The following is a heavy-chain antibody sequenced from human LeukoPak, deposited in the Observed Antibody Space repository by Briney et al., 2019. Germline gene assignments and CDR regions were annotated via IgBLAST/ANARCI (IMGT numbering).Heavy chain of an antibody. J-gene: IGHJ4*02. V-gene: IGHV4-39*01. CDR3: ARHSPWVYYFDY. Sequence: PSETLSLTCTVSGGSISSSSYYWGWIRQPPGKGLEWIGSIYYSGSTYYNPSLKSRVTISVDTSKNQFSLKLSSVTAADTAVYYCARHSPWVYYFDYWSQGTLVTVSS. D-gene: IGHD7-27*01. CDR2: IYYSGST. CDR1: GGSISSSSYY.